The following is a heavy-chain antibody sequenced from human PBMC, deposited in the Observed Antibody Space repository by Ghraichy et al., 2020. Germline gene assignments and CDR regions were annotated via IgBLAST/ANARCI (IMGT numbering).Heavy chain of an antibody. Sequence: GSLRLSCAASGFTFSSYAMSWVRQAPGKGLEWVSTISGSGGSTYYADSVKGRFTISRDNSKNTLYLQMNSLRAEDTAVYYCAKTDYDSSGYYYFDCWGQGTLVTVSS. J-gene: IGHJ4*02. CDR2: ISGSGGST. D-gene: IGHD3-22*01. CDR3: AKTDYDSSGYYYFDC. V-gene: IGHV3-23*01. CDR1: GFTFSSYA.